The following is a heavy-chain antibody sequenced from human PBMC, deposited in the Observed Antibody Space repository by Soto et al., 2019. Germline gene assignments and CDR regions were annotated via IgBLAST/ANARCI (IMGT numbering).Heavy chain of an antibody. CDR2: ISAYNGNT. V-gene: IGHV1-18*04. CDR3: ARDGFITIFGVAMGVWFDP. J-gene: IGHJ5*02. CDR1: GYTFTSYG. Sequence: ASVKVSCKASGYTFTSYGISWVRQAPGQGLEWMGWISAYNGNTNYAQKLQGRVTMTTDTSTSTAYMELRSLRSDDTAVYYCARDGFITIFGVAMGVWFDPWGQETLVTVSS. D-gene: IGHD3-3*01.